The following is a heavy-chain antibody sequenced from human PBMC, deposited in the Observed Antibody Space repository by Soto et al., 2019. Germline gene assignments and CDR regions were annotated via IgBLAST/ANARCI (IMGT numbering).Heavy chain of an antibody. D-gene: IGHD5-12*01. CDR1: GFTFSSYG. V-gene: IGHV3-30*18. Sequence: QVQLVESGGGVVQPGRSLRLSCAASGFTFSSYGMYWVRQAPGKGLEWVALISYDGINIVYADSVKGRFTISRDNSKNTVYLQMTSLSAEDTAVYYCAKGRDHSDSAYYYFDFWGQGTLVTVSS. CDR2: ISYDGINI. J-gene: IGHJ4*02. CDR3: AKGRDHSDSAYYYFDF.